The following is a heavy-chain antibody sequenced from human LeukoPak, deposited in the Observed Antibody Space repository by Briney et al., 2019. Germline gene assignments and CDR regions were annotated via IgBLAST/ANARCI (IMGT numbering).Heavy chain of an antibody. J-gene: IGHJ2*01. D-gene: IGHD1-1*01. CDR3: ARDSGNNWFHWYFDL. Sequence: SETLSLTCTVSGGSVSSYYWSWIRQPPGKGLEWIGYIYHSGNSNSNPSLSSRVTISVDTSKNQFSLKLSSVTAADTAVYYCARDSGNNWFHWYFDLWGRGTLVTVSS. CDR1: GGSVSSYY. CDR2: IYHSGNS. V-gene: IGHV4-59*02.